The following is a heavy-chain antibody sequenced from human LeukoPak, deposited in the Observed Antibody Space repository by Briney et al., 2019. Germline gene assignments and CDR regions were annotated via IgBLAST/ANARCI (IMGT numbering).Heavy chain of an antibody. J-gene: IGHJ4*02. Sequence: GGSLRLSCAASGFTFSSYGMHWVRQAPGKGLEWVAFIRYDGSNKYYADSVKGRFTISRDNSKNTLCLQMNSLRAEDTAVYYCAKAWSGWSGYLDYWGQGTLVTVSS. CDR1: GFTFSSYG. CDR3: AKAWSGWSGYLDY. V-gene: IGHV3-30*02. CDR2: IRYDGSNK. D-gene: IGHD3-3*01.